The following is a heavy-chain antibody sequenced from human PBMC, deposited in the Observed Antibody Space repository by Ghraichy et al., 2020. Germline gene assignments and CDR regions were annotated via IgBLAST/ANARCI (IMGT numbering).Heavy chain of an antibody. CDR3: ARAGLYSGSVYPGCFDY. CDR1: GGSISSYY. CDR2: IYSSGST. J-gene: IGHJ4*02. Sequence: SETLSLTCTVSGGSISSYYWSWIRQPPGKGLEWIGYIYSSGSTNYNPSLKSRVTISVDTSKNQFSLKLSSVTAADTAVYYCARAGLYSGSVYPGCFDYWGQGTLVTVSS. D-gene: IGHD1-26*01. V-gene: IGHV4-59*01.